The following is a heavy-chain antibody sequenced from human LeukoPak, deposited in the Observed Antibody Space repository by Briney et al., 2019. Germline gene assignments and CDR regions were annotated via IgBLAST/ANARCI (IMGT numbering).Heavy chain of an antibody. Sequence: WVRQAPGKGLEWVGSIYYSGSTCFNPSLKSRVTISVDTSKNQFSLKLSSVTAADTAVYYCARIYYYDSSTYSPEYFQHWGQGTLVTVSS. CDR2: IYYSGST. J-gene: IGHJ1*01. CDR3: ARIYYYDSSTYSPEYFQH. D-gene: IGHD3-22*01. V-gene: IGHV4-39*01.